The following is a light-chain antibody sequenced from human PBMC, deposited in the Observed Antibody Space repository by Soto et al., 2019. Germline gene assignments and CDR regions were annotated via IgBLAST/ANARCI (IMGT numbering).Light chain of an antibody. CDR3: QQYGSSPLT. CDR2: GAS. CDR1: QSVSSSY. V-gene: IGKV3-20*01. Sequence: PGERATLSCRASQSVSSSYLAWYQQKPGQAPRLLIYGASSRATGIPDRFSGSGSGTDFTLTICRLEPEDFAVYYCQQYGSSPLTFGGGTKVEIK. J-gene: IGKJ4*01.